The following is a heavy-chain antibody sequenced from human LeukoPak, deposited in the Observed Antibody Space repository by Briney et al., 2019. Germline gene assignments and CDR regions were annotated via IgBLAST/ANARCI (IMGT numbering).Heavy chain of an antibody. D-gene: IGHD1-26*01. CDR1: GFTFSSNS. V-gene: IGHV3-21*01. Sequence: GGSLRLSCAASGFTFSSNSMNWVRQAPGKGLEWVSYISSSSSYIYYADSVKGRFTISRDNAKNSLYLQMNSLRAEDTAVYYCARDAVTRGVVGPIRDIEAYWGQGTLVTVSS. J-gene: IGHJ4*02. CDR2: ISSSSSYI. CDR3: ARDAVTRGVVGPIRDIEAY.